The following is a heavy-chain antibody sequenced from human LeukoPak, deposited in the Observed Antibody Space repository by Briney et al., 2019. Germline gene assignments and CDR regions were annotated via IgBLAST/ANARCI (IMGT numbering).Heavy chain of an antibody. J-gene: IGHJ4*02. CDR1: GGSISSSSYY. CDR2: IYYSGST. CDR3: ARHVGGDLDY. Sequence: SETLSLTCTVSGGSISSSSYYWGWIRQPPGKGLGWIGSIYYSGSTYYNPSLKSRVTISVDTSKNQFSLKLSSVTAADTAVYYCARHVGGDLDYWGQGTLVTVSS. V-gene: IGHV4-39*01. D-gene: IGHD2-21*02.